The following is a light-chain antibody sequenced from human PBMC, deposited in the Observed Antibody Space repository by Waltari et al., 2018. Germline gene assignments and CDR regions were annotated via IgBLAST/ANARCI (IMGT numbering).Light chain of an antibody. V-gene: IGKV3-20*01. CDR1: QSVRRA. CDR2: GAS. Sequence: EIVLTQSPGSLSSSPGERVTLSCRASQSVRRALAWYQQTPGQSPRLLIFGASNRATGIPDRFSGSGSWTDFSLTISRLEPEDFAVYYCQHYVRLPATFGRGTKVEIK. J-gene: IGKJ1*01. CDR3: QHYVRLPAT.